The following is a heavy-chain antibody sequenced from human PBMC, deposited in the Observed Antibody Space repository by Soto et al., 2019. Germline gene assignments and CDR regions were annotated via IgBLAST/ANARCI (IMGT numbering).Heavy chain of an antibody. CDR3: AKEPRAIAAGGIDS. D-gene: IGHD6-13*01. CDR1: GFTFNIYA. CDR2: ISHDGTSR. J-gene: IGHJ4*02. Sequence: GGSLRLSCAASGFTFNIYAMHWVRQAPGKGLEWVAVISHDGTSRYYADSVKGRVTISRDDSEKTLYLQMNSLRAAATAGYYCAKEPRAIAAGGIDSWGQGTLVTVSS. V-gene: IGHV3-30-3*01.